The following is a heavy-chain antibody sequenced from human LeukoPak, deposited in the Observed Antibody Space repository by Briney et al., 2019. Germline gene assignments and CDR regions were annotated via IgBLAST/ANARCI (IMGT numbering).Heavy chain of an antibody. CDR2: IKPDGSEK. CDR3: ARSVPAVVGNDAFDI. Sequence: GGSLRLSCAASRFTFSNYWMSWVRQAPGKGLEWVAIIKPDGSEKYYVDSVKGRFTISRDNAKNSLYLQMNSLRVEDTAVYYCARSVPAVVGNDAFDIWGQGTMVTVSS. D-gene: IGHD6-19*01. CDR1: RFTFSNYW. J-gene: IGHJ3*02. V-gene: IGHV3-7*03.